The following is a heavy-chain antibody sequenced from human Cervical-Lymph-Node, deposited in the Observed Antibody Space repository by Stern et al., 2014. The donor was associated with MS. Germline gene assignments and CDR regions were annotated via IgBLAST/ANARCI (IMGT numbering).Heavy chain of an antibody. CDR1: GFTFGTYA. CDR2: LSNDGSNE. J-gene: IGHJ4*02. CDR3: ARDRVVINPAYYFDS. V-gene: IGHV3-33*05. D-gene: IGHD3-22*01. Sequence: QVQLVQSGGGVVQPGRSLRLSCTASGFTFGTYAMHWVRQAPGKGLEWVALLSNDGSNEYYGDSVKGRFAISRDNSKSTLYLQMDRLRAEDTAVYYCARDRVVINPAYYFDSWGQGTLVTVSS.